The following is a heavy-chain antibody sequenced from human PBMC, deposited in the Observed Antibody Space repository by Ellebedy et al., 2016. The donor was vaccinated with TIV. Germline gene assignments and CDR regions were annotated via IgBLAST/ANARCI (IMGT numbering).Heavy chain of an antibody. V-gene: IGHV4-38-2*02. CDR2: LSHDGST. CDR3: ARGEVGDFDS. J-gene: IGHJ4*02. Sequence: SETLSLXCTVSGYSITRGYYWAWIRQAPGKGLEWIGSLSHDGSTSYNPSLKSRVIISVDTSKNEFFLELTSVTAVDTAFYYCARGEVGDFDSWGQGPLVTVSS. CDR1: GYSITRGYY. D-gene: IGHD1-26*01.